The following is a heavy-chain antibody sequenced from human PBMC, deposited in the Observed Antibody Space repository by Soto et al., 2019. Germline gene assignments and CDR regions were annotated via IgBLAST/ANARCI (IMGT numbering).Heavy chain of an antibody. V-gene: IGHV3-30*18. CDR2: ISYDGRNK. Sequence: QAGGSLRLSCAASGFTFSSYGMHWVRQAPGKGLEWVAVISYDGRNKYYADSVKGRFTISRDNSKNMLYLQMNSPRLEDSALYYCAKDFEQLLPYYFYGMDVWGQGTTVTVSS. J-gene: IGHJ6*02. D-gene: IGHD6-13*01. CDR1: GFTFSSYG. CDR3: AKDFEQLLPYYFYGMDV.